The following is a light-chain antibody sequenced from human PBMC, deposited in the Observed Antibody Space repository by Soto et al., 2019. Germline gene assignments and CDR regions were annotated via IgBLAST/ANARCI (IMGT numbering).Light chain of an antibody. J-gene: IGLJ2*01. CDR2: KSD. CDR1: DSNIGSNS. V-gene: IGLV1-47*01. CDR3: ATWDDGLSGVL. Sequence: QSVLTQPPSASGTPGQRVSITCSGSDSNIGSNSVHWYQQVPGMAPKLLVYKSDQRPSGVPDRFSGSKSVTSASLAISGLRAEDEAEYCCATWDDGLSGVLFGGGTKLTVL.